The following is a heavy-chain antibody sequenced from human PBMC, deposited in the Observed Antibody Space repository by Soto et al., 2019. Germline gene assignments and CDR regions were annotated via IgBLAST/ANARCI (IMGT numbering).Heavy chain of an antibody. CDR2: ISYDGGLQ. CDR3: VSDRGYGHASVPYA. D-gene: IGHD5-18*01. V-gene: IGHV3-30*03. CDR1: GFTFTSYG. Sequence: QAHLVESGGGVVQPGRSLRLSCAASGFTFTSYGMHWVRQAPGTRLEWVAVISYDGGLQHYADSVKGRFTIYRYNSKNMLLLKRNSLRDEDTAVYYCVSDRGYGHASVPYAWGQGTLVSVSS. J-gene: IGHJ5*02.